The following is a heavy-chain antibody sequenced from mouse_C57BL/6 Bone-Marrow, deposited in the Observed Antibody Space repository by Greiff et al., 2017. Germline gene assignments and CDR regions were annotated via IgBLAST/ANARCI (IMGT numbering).Heavy chain of an antibody. D-gene: IGHD2-5*01. CDR3: AKGGSNAFAY. J-gene: IGHJ3*01. CDR1: GYTFTSYG. Sequence: VQVVESGAELARPGASVKLSCKASGYTFTSYGISWVKQRTGQGLEWIGEIYPRSGNTYYNEKFKGKATLTADKSSSTADMELRSLPSEDSAVYFCAKGGSNAFAYWGQGTLVTVSA. CDR2: IYPRSGNT. V-gene: IGHV1-81*01.